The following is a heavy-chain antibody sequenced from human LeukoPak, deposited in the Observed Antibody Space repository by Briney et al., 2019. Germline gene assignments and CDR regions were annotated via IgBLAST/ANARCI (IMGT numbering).Heavy chain of an antibody. CDR3: ARDLYYYDSRGSYYDTFDI. Sequence: ASVKVSCKASGYTFTSYGLSWVRQAPGPGLEWMGWIGGYNVNPYYAQKLHGRVTMTTDTSTSTAYMELRCLRSDDTAVYYCARDLYYYDSRGSYYDTFDIWGQGTMVTASS. CDR1: GYTFTSYG. V-gene: IGHV1-18*01. D-gene: IGHD3-22*01. CDR2: IGGYNVNP. J-gene: IGHJ3*02.